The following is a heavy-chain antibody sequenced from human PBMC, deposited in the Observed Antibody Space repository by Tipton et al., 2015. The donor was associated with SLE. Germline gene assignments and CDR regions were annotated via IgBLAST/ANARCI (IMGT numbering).Heavy chain of an antibody. CDR2: ISSSGSTI. CDR3: ARGWYYDGSVGY. D-gene: IGHD3-3*01. Sequence: SLRLSCAASGFTFSSYEMNWVRQAPGKGLEWVSYISSSGSTIHYADSVKGRLTISRDNAKNSLYLQMNSLRGEDTAVYYCARGWYYDGSVGYWGQGTLVTVSS. V-gene: IGHV3-48*03. J-gene: IGHJ4*02. CDR1: GFTFSSYE.